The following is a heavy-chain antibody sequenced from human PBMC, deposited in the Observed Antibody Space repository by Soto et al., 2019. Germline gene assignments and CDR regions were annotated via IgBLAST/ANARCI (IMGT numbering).Heavy chain of an antibody. Sequence: LRLSCAASGFTFSSYEMNWVRQAPGKGLEWVSYISSSGSTIYYADSVKGRFTISRDNAKNSLYLQMNSLRAEDTAVYYCARLRGYSYVSYYYYYGMDVWGQGTTVTVSS. CDR2: ISSSGSTI. J-gene: IGHJ6*02. CDR1: GFTFSSYE. V-gene: IGHV3-48*03. CDR3: ARLRGYSYVSYYYYYGMDV. D-gene: IGHD5-18*01.